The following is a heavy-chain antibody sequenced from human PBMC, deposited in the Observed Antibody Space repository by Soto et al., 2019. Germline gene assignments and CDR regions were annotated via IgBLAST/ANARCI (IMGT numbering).Heavy chain of an antibody. CDR1: GYTFTRYD. V-gene: IGHV1-8*01. Sequence: GASVKVSCKASGYTFTRYDINWVRQATGQGLEWMGWMNPNSGNTGYAQKFQGRVTMTRNTSISTAYMELSSLRSEDTAVYYCARDDSSSWYNWFDPWGQGTLVTVSS. CDR3: ARDDSSSWYNWFDP. CDR2: MNPNSGNT. D-gene: IGHD6-13*01. J-gene: IGHJ5*02.